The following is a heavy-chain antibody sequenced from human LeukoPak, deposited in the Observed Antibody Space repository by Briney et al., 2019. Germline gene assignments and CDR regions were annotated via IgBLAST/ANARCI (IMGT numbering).Heavy chain of an antibody. CDR2: ISGSGGST. Sequence: GFLRLSCAASGFTFSGYWMSWVRQAPGKGLEWVSGISGSGGSTYYADSVKGRFTISRDNSKNTLYLQMNSLRAEDTAVYYCAKDDSPGKEWLEVIDYWGQGTLVTVSP. D-gene: IGHD3-3*01. V-gene: IGHV3-23*01. CDR3: AKDDSPGKEWLEVIDY. CDR1: GFTFSGYW. J-gene: IGHJ4*02.